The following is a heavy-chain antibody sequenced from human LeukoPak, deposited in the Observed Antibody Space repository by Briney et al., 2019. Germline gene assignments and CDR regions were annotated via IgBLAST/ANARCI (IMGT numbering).Heavy chain of an antibody. CDR2: INSDGSST. CDR1: GFTFSSYW. J-gene: IGHJ4*02. Sequence: PGGSLRLSCAASGFTFSSYWMHWVRQAPGKGLVWVSRINSDGSSTSYADSVKGRFTISRDNAKNTLYLQMSSLRAEDTAVYYCARGAYGGTFDYWGQGTLVTVSS. CDR3: ARGAYGGTFDY. D-gene: IGHD4-23*01. V-gene: IGHV3-74*01.